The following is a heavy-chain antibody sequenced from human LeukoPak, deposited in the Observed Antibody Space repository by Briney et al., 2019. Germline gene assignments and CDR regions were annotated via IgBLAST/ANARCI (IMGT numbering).Heavy chain of an antibody. CDR1: GFTFGSYE. D-gene: IGHD6-13*01. J-gene: IGHJ6*03. CDR3: AKEGYSRGYYSYYYMDV. Sequence: GGSLRLSCTASGFTFGSYEMSWIRQAPGKGLEWVSSIDYSGGDTHYADSVKGRFTISRDNSKNTLYVQMNSLRAEDTAVYYCAKEGYSRGYYSYYYMDVWGKGTTVTVSS. CDR2: IDYSGGDT. V-gene: IGHV3-23*01.